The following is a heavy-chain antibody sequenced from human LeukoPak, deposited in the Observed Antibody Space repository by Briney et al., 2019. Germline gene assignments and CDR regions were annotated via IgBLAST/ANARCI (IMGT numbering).Heavy chain of an antibody. Sequence: PGGSLRPPCAASGFTFSSYGMHWVRQAPGKGLEWVAVISYDGSDKYYADSVKGRFTISRDNSKNTLYLQMNSLRTEDTAVYYCAKDRDTVIIPAAFGYWGQGTLVTVSS. D-gene: IGHD2-2*01. V-gene: IGHV3-30*18. CDR3: AKDRDTVIIPAAFGY. CDR2: ISYDGSDK. J-gene: IGHJ4*02. CDR1: GFTFSSYG.